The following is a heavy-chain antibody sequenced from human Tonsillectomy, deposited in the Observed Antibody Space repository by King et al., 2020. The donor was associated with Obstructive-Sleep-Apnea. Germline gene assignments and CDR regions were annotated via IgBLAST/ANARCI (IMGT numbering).Heavy chain of an antibody. D-gene: IGHD3-22*01. CDR1: GGSISSSSYY. Sequence: QLQESGPGLVKPSETLSLTCSVSGGSISSSSYYWGWIRQPPGKGLEWIGSIYYSGSTYYNPSLKSRVTISVDTSKNQFSLKLSSVTAADTAVYYCARDDDSSGSPFDYWGQGTLVTVSS. V-gene: IGHV4-39*07. CDR3: ARDDDSSGSPFDY. CDR2: IYYSGST. J-gene: IGHJ4*02.